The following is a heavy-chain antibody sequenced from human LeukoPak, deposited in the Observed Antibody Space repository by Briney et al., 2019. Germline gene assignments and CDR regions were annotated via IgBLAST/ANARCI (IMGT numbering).Heavy chain of an antibody. D-gene: IGHD3-9*01. Sequence: ASVKVSCKASGYTFTSYGISWVRQAPGQGLEWMGWINAGNGNTKYSQKFQGRVTMTTDTSTSTAYMELRSLRSDDTAVYYCARDGHDILTGLRLGPYMDVWGKGTTVAVSS. J-gene: IGHJ6*03. CDR1: GYTFTSYG. CDR2: INAGNGNT. CDR3: ARDGHDILTGLRLGPYMDV. V-gene: IGHV1-18*01.